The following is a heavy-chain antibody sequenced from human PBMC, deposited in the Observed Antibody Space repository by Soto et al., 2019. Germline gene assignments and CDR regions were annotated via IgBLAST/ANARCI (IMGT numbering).Heavy chain of an antibody. V-gene: IGHV3-21*01. Sequence: PGGSLRLSCAASGFTFSRYGMYWVRQAPGKGLEWVSSISSSNGYIYYADSVKGRFAISRDNAKNSLYLQMNSLRAEDTAVYYCARDRFEYSSSSDFDYWGQGTLVTVSS. CDR3: ARDRFEYSSSSDFDY. CDR1: GFTFSRYG. J-gene: IGHJ4*02. CDR2: ISSSNGYI. D-gene: IGHD6-6*01.